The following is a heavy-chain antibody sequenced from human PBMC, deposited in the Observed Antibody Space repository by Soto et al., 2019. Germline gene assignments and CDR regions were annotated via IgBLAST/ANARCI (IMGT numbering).Heavy chain of an antibody. CDR1: GYSFSSYA. CDR3: ARDPRVDTLVRFGYYYYYMVV. V-gene: IGHV1-3*01. D-gene: IGHD3-16*01. CDR2: INAGNGVT. Sequence: ASVKVSCKASGYSFSSYAVHWVRQAPGQRLEWVGWINAGNGVTKYSQKFQGRVTITSDASASTAYMELSSLTYEDTAVYYCARDPRVDTLVRFGYYYYYMVVWGKGTTVNVAS. J-gene: IGHJ6*03.